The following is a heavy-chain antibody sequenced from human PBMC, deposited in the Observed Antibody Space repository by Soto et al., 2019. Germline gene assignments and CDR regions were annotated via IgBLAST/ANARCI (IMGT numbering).Heavy chain of an antibody. CDR3: AVRYADY. J-gene: IGHJ4*02. Sequence: EVQLVESGGGLVQPGGSLRLYCAASGFSFSTYWMTWVRQAPGKGLEWVANIKPDGSQKYYVDSVKGRFTISRDIAKRSVYLQMDSLRVEDTALYFCAVRYADYWGQGALVTVSS. D-gene: IGHD2-2*01. V-gene: IGHV3-7*01. CDR1: GFSFSTYW. CDR2: IKPDGSQK.